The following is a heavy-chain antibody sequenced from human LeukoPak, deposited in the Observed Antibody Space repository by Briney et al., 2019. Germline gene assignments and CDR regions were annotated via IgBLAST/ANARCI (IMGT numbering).Heavy chain of an antibody. J-gene: IGHJ4*02. CDR3: ASPVATSGFDY. V-gene: IGHV1-2*02. CDR1: GYTFTGYY. CDR2: INPNSGGT. Sequence: GASVKVSCKASGYTFTGYYMHWGRQAPGHGLEWMGWINPNSGGTNYAQKFQGRVTMTRDTSISTAYIDVSRLRSDDTAVYYCASPVATSGFDYWGQGTLVTVSS. D-gene: IGHD5-12*01.